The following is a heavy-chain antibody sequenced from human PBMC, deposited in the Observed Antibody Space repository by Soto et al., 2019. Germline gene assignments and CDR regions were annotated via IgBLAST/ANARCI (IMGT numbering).Heavy chain of an antibody. V-gene: IGHV4-59*01. J-gene: IGHJ4*02. Sequence: SETLSLTCTVSGGSISGYYWSWIRQPPGKGLEWIGYMYNTGSTVYNPSFKSRVTISVDTSKNQFSLKLNSVTAADTAVYYCARDSRDGYNFDYWGQGTLVTVSS. CDR2: MYNTGST. CDR3: ARDSRDGYNFDY. CDR1: GGSISGYY. D-gene: IGHD5-12*01.